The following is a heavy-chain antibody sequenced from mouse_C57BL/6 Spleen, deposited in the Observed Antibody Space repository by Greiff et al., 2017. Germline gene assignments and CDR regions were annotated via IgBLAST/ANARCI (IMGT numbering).Heavy chain of an antibody. CDR3: ASLDDGYSWFAY. J-gene: IGHJ3*01. CDR1: GFSLTSYG. D-gene: IGHD2-3*01. V-gene: IGHV2-2*01. Sequence: VQLQQSGPGLVQPSQSLSITCTVSGFSLTSYGVHWVRQSPGKGLEWLGVIWSGGSTDYNAAFISRLSISKDNSKSQVFVKMNSLQADDTAIYYCASLDDGYSWFAYWGQGTLVTVSA. CDR2: IWSGGST.